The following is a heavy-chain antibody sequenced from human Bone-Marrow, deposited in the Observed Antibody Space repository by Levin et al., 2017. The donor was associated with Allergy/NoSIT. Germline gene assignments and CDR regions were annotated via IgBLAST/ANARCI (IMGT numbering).Heavy chain of an antibody. CDR1: GGSISSSNW. D-gene: IGHD4-17*01. CDR2: IYHSGST. Sequence: PSETLSLTCAVSGGSISSSNWWSWVRQPPGKGLEWIGEIYHSGSTNYNPSLKSRVTISVDKSKNQFSLKLSSVTAADTAVYYCARGRDYGDYVGAFDIWGQGTMVTVSS. CDR3: ARGRDYGDYVGAFDI. V-gene: IGHV4-4*02. J-gene: IGHJ3*02.